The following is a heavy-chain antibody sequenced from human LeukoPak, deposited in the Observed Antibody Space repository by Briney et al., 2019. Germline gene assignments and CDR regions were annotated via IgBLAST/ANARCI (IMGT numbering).Heavy chain of an antibody. CDR3: VIVRGYFDSSGTDY. CDR2: ITSTGGNT. D-gene: IGHD3-9*01. V-gene: IGHV3-64D*06. J-gene: IGHJ4*02. CDR1: GLTFSSYT. Sequence: LAGGSLRLSCSASGLTFSSYTVHWVRQAPGKGLEFVSAITSTGGNTYYADSVTGRFTLSRDNSKNTLYLQMSSLRAEDTAVYYCVIVRGYFDSSGTDYWGQGTLVTVSS.